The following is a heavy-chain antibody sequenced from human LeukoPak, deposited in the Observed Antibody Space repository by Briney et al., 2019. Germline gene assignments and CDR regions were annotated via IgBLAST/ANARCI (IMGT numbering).Heavy chain of an antibody. D-gene: IGHD1-1*01. CDR3: AKDQTGFDY. J-gene: IGHJ4*02. CDR2: ISGSGGST. Sequence: GGSRRLSCAASGFTFTSYAMSWVRQAPGKGLEWVSAISGSGGSTCYADSVKGRFTISRDNSKNTLYLQMNSLRAEDTAVYYCAKDQTGFDYWGQGTLVTVSS. V-gene: IGHV3-23*01. CDR1: GFTFTSYA.